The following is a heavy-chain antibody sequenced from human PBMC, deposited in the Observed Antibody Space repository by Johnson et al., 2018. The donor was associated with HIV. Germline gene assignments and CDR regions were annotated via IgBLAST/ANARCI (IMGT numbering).Heavy chain of an antibody. CDR3: GGFRESDALDV. J-gene: IGHJ3*01. CDR1: GFAVSDSF. D-gene: IGHD3-22*01. Sequence: EVQLVESGGGLVQPGGSLRLSCSASGFAVSDSFMNWVRLPPGKGLEWVSVMFRVGSTFHRDSVKGRFSISRDSSKNTLFLQMNNLRAEDTALYYCGGFRESDALDVWGQGTMVTVSS. CDR2: MFRVGST. V-gene: IGHV3-66*01.